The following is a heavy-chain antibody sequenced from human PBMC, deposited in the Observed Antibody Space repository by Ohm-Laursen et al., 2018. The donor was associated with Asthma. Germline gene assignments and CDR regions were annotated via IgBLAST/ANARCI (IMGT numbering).Heavy chain of an antibody. D-gene: IGHD5-12*01. V-gene: IGHV1-2*06. CDR1: GYTFTAYS. J-gene: IGHJ4*02. CDR3: ARDLYRGYDFHY. Sequence: SVKVSCKASGYTFTAYSIYWVRQAPGQGLEWMGRIDPNSGGTNYAQKFQGRVTVTRDTSITTAYMEVSRLRSDDTAVYYCARDLYRGYDFHYWGQGTLVTVSS. CDR2: IDPNSGGT.